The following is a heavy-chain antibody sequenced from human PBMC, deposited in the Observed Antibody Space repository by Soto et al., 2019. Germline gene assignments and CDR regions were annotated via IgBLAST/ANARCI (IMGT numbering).Heavy chain of an antibody. J-gene: IGHJ5*02. CDR2: ISSSSSYI. V-gene: IGHV3-21*01. CDR3: ARACLTGTSPPYNWFDR. Sequence: GPLRLSCAASGFTFSSYSMNWVRQAPGKGLEWVSSISSSSSYIYYADSVKGRFTISRDNAKNSLYLQMNSLTAADTAVYYCARACLTGTSPPYNWFDRWGQGTLVTVSS. CDR1: GFTFSSYS. D-gene: IGHD1-7*01.